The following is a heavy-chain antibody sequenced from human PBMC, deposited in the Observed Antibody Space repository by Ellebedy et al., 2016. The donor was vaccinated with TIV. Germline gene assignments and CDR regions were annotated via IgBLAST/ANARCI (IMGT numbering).Heavy chain of an antibody. CDR3: ARGDYDFWSGYYTG. J-gene: IGHJ4*02. CDR2: IYSGGNT. D-gene: IGHD3-3*01. CDR1: GFTVSSNY. V-gene: IGHV3-66*01. Sequence: PGGSLRLSCAAAGFTVSSNYMSWVRQAPGKGLDWVSVIYSGGNTYYADSVKGRFTISRDNSKNTLYLQMGSLRAEDMAVYYCARGDYDFWSGYYTGWGQGTLVTVSS.